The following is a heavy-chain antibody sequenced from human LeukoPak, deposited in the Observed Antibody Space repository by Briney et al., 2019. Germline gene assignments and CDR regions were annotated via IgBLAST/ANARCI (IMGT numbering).Heavy chain of an antibody. CDR1: GFTFSNAW. CDR2: IKSKTDGGTT. D-gene: IGHD2-2*01. V-gene: IGHV3-15*01. CDR3: TTDQYSGTMTFDY. Sequence: GGSLRLSCAASGFTFSNAWMSWVRQAPGKGLEWVGRIKSKTDGGTTDYAAPVKGRFTISRDDSKNTLYLRMNSLKIEDTAVYYCTTDQYSGTMTFDYWGQGPLVTVSS. J-gene: IGHJ4*02.